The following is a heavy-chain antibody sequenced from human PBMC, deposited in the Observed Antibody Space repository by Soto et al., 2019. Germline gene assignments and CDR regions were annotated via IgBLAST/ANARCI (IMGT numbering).Heavy chain of an antibody. CDR3: TTAQGLNGVEYFQN. D-gene: IGHD4-17*01. CDR2: ITSKTDVGTR. CDR1: GFAFSNAC. Sequence: GGSLRLSCAASGFAFSNACMSWVRQAPGKGLEWVGRITSKTDVGTRDYAAPVKGRFTISRDDSKNTLSLQVNSLKTEETPAYHCTTAQGLNGVEYFQNWGLGTLPTFST. V-gene: IGHV3-15*01. J-gene: IGHJ1*01.